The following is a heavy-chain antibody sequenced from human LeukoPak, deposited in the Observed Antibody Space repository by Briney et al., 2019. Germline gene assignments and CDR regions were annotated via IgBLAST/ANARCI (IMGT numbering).Heavy chain of an antibody. CDR3: AKTTVGYSSGRFPGWPADY. Sequence: GGSLRLSCAASGFAFGSYAMYWVRQAPGKGLEWVSGIFGSGGSAHYADSVKGRFTISRDNSKNTMYLEMNSLRAEDTAVYYCAKTTVGYSSGRFPGWPADYWGQGTLVTVSS. D-gene: IGHD6-19*01. CDR1: GFAFGSYA. CDR2: IFGSGGSA. V-gene: IGHV3-23*01. J-gene: IGHJ4*02.